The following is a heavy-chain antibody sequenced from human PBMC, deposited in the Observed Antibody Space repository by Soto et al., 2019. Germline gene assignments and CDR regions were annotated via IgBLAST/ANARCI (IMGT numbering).Heavy chain of an antibody. CDR3: AKETSSSYGMDV. Sequence: EVQLLESGGGLVQPGGSLRLSCAASGFTFSSSTMNWVRQAPGKGLEWVSAIIDSGGYTYYADSVKGRFTISRDNSKNTLYLQMNSLRAEDTALYSCAKETSSSYGMDVGGQGTTVTVSS. J-gene: IGHJ6*02. CDR2: IIDSGGYT. CDR1: GFTFSSST. V-gene: IGHV3-23*01.